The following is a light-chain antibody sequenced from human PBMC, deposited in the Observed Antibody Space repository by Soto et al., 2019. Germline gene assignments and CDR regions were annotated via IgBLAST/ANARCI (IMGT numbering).Light chain of an antibody. Sequence: QSALTQPTSVSGSPGQSITLSCTGTSSDVGGYNYVSWYQQHPGKAPRLMIYDVSYRPSGVYNRFSGSKSVNTASLTISGLQAEDEADYYCSSYASSSTPYVFGTGTKLTVL. J-gene: IGLJ1*01. V-gene: IGLV2-14*01. CDR1: SSDVGGYNY. CDR3: SSYASSSTPYV. CDR2: DVS.